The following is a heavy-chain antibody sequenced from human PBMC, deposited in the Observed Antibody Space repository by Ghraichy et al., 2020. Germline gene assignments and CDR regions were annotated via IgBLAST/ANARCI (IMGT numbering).Heavy chain of an antibody. V-gene: IGHV4-30-4*01. D-gene: IGHD3-10*01. Sequence: SETLSLTCTVSGGSISSGDYYWSWIRQPPGKGLEWIGYIYYSGSTYYNPSLKSRVTISVDTSKNQFSLKLSSVTAADTAVYYCARDHYYGSGSYWSPKPNYYYGMDVWGQGTTVTVSS. J-gene: IGHJ6*02. CDR1: GGSISSGDYY. CDR2: IYYSGST. CDR3: ARDHYYGSGSYWSPKPNYYYGMDV.